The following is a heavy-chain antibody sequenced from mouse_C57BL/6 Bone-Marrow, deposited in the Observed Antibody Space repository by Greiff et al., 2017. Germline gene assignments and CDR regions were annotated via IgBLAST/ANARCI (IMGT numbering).Heavy chain of an antibody. CDR1: GFNIKDDY. CDR2: IDPEIGDT. J-gene: IGHJ2*01. D-gene: IGHD2-1*01. Sequence: VQLKQSGAELVRPGASVKLSCTASGFNIKDDYIHWVKQRPEQGLEWIGWIDPEIGDTEYASKFQGKATITSDTSSNTAYLPLSSLTSEDTAVYYCSSLDGNYFDFWGQGTPLTVAS. CDR3: SSLDGNYFDF. V-gene: IGHV14-4*01.